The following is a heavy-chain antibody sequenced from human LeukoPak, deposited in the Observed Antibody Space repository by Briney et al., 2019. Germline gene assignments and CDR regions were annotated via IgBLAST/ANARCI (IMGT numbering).Heavy chain of an antibody. CDR2: ISGSGGST. J-gene: IGHJ4*02. CDR3: ARSPYDWNYGDY. D-gene: IGHD1-20*01. Sequence: PGGSLRLSCAASGFTFDDYGMSWVRQAPGKRLEWVSAISGSGGSTYYADSVKGRFTISRDNSKNTLYLQMNSLRAEDTAVYYCARSPYDWNYGDYWGQGTLVTVSS. CDR1: GFTFDDYG. V-gene: IGHV3-23*01.